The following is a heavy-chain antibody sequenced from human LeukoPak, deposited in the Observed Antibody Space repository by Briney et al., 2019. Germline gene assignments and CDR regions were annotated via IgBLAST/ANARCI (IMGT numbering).Heavy chain of an antibody. CDR2: PSSDGSNT. J-gene: IGHJ4*02. Sequence: SGGSLTLSCTASGFTFSRFRMHCLRHAPGKGLEGLSHPSSDGSNTVYAHSVKGRFTISTDNTTKSMYLEMNRLRDEATAIHYSARDSEAVFEYWGGGTLVTVSS. V-gene: IGHV3-74*01. CDR1: GFTFSRFR. CDR3: ARDSEAVFEY.